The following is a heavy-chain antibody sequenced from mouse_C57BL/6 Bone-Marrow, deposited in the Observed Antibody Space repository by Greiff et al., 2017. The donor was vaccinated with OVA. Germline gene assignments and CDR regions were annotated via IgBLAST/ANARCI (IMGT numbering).Heavy chain of an antibody. CDR2: IYPRSGNT. CDR1: GYTFTSYG. J-gene: IGHJ4*01. Sequence: LVRPGASVKLSCKASGYTFTSYGISWVKQRTGQGLEWIGEIYPRSGNTYYNEKFKGKATLTADKSSSTAYLELRSLTSEDSAVYFCARVRQLRLRDAMDYWGQGTSVTVSS. CDR3: ARVRQLRLRDAMDY. D-gene: IGHD3-2*02. V-gene: IGHV1-81*01.